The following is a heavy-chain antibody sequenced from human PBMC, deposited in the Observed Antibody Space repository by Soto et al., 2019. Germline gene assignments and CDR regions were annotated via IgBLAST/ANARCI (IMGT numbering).Heavy chain of an antibody. CDR3: ARELNQYYDSSGYSQLNYYYYGMDV. V-gene: IGHV1-2*04. CDR2: INPNSGGT. Sequence: GASVKVSCKASGYTFTGYYMHWVRQAPGQGLEWMGWINPNSGGTNYAQKFQGWVTMTRDTSISTAYMELSRLRSDDTAVYYCARELNQYYDSSGYSQLNYYYYGMDVWGQGTTVTVSS. CDR1: GYTFTGYY. J-gene: IGHJ6*02. D-gene: IGHD3-22*01.